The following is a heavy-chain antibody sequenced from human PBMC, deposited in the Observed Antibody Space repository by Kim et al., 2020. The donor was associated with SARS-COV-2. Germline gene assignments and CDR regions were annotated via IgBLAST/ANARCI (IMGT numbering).Heavy chain of an antibody. V-gene: IGHV3-11*05. CDR3: ARVSYYGSGSYFVSLADY. Sequence: KGRFTISRDNAKNSLYLQMNSLRAEDTAVYYCARVSYYGSGSYFVSLADYWGQGTLVTVSS. D-gene: IGHD3-10*01. J-gene: IGHJ4*02.